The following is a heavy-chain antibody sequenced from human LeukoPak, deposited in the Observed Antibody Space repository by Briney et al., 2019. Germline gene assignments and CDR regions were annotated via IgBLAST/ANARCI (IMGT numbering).Heavy chain of an antibody. J-gene: IGHJ3*02. CDR2: IYYSGST. D-gene: IGHD2-21*01. Sequence: SETLSLTCTVSGGSSSSYYWSWIRQPPGKGLEWIGYIYYSGSTNYNPSLKSRVTISVDTSKNQFSLKLSSVTAADTAVYYCARDSRGDTAFDIWGQGTMVTVSS. V-gene: IGHV4-59*01. CDR1: GGSSSSYY. CDR3: ARDSRGDTAFDI.